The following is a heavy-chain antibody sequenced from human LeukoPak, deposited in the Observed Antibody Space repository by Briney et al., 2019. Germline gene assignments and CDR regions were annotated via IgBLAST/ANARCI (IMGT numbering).Heavy chain of an antibody. D-gene: IGHD5-12*01. CDR2: IDPYTGNT. CDR1: GYSFVGYY. J-gene: IGHJ1*01. Sequence: ASVKVFCKASGYSFVGYYLHWVRQAPGQGLEWMSWIDPYTGNTHYAQKFQGRLTATRDTSISTTYMELSWLTSDDTAMYYCAREYSASEHWGQGTLVTVSS. V-gene: IGHV1-2*02. CDR3: AREYSASEH.